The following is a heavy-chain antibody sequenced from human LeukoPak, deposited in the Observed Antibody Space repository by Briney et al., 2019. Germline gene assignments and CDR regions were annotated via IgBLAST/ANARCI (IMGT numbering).Heavy chain of an antibody. D-gene: IGHD2-15*01. V-gene: IGHV1-8*01. Sequence: GASVKVSCKASGYTFIGYDINWVRQATGQGLEWMGWMNPNTGNTGYAQKFRGRVTMTRNTSISTASMELSSLTSEDTALYYCARGAPGSYCSGGSCPYFDYWGQGTLVPVSS. CDR3: ARGAPGSYCSGGSCPYFDY. CDR1: GYTFIGYD. CDR2: MNPNTGNT. J-gene: IGHJ4*02.